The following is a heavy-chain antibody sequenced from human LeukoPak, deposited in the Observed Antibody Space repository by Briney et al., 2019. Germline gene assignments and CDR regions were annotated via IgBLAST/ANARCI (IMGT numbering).Heavy chain of an antibody. CDR1: GLTFSSYA. J-gene: IGHJ4*02. CDR3: AKGGFSEMEWLLYSDH. Sequence: GGSLRLSCAASGLTFSSYAMSWVRQAPGKGLEWVSAISGSSGHTYYADSAKGRFTISRDNSKNTLYLQMNSLRAEDTAVYYCAKGGFSEMEWLLYSDHWGQGTLVTGSS. D-gene: IGHD3-3*01. CDR2: ISGSSGHT. V-gene: IGHV3-23*01.